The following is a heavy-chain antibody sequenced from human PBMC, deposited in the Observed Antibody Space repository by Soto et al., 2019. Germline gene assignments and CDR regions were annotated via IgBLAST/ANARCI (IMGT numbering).Heavy chain of an antibody. Sequence: GGSLRLSCAASGFTFSRYWMHWVRQAPGKGLVWVSRIDSYGSATSQVDSVEGRFTISRDNAKNTLYLQMNSLRAEDTAVYYCARGWVEGLSRQPPTDYWGQGTLVTVSS. CDR3: ARGWVEGLSRQPPTDY. CDR1: GFTFSRYW. D-gene: IGHD3-3*01. J-gene: IGHJ4*02. CDR2: IDSYGSAT. V-gene: IGHV3-74*01.